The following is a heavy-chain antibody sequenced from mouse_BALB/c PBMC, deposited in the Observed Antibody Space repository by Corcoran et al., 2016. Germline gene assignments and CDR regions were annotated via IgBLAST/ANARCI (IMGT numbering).Heavy chain of an antibody. CDR2: IYPYNDDI. CDR1: GYTFTSYV. J-gene: IGHJ2*01. Sequence: EVQLQQSGPELVKPGASVKMSCKASGYTFTSYVIHWVNQKPGQGLEWIGDIYPYNDDIQYNEKFKGKATLTSDKSSSTAYMGLNSLTSEDSAVYYCAREVPGGNPFDYWGQGTTLAVSS. D-gene: IGHD2-1*01. V-gene: IGHV1S136*01. CDR3: AREVPGGNPFDY.